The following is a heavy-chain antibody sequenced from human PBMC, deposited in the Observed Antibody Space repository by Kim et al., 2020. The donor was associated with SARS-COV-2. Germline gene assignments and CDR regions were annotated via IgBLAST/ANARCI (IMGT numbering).Heavy chain of an antibody. CDR1: GFTFSARW. D-gene: IGHD5-18*01. J-gene: IGHJ4*02. CDR2: IKSDGTTT. CDR3: ARATNFNSRFDY. V-gene: IGHV3-74*01. Sequence: GGSLRLSCAASGFTFSARWMHWVRQAPGKGLMWVSLIKSDGTTTTYADSVRGRFTISRDNAKSTIYLQMDSLRAEDTAVYYCARATNFNSRFDYWVPGSLVTVS.